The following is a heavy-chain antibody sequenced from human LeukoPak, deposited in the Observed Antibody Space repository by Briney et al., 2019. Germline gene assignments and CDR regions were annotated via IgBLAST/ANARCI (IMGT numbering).Heavy chain of an antibody. CDR2: IYCSGST. J-gene: IGHJ4*02. CDR1: GGSISSYY. Sequence: SETLSLTCTVSGGSISSYYWSWIRQPPGKGLEWIGYIYCSGSTNYNPSLKSRVTISVDTSKNQFSLKLSSVTAADTAVYYCARGTYYYDSSGYYYPPGFDYWGQGTLVTVSS. D-gene: IGHD3-22*01. CDR3: ARGTYYYDSSGYYYPPGFDY. V-gene: IGHV4-59*01.